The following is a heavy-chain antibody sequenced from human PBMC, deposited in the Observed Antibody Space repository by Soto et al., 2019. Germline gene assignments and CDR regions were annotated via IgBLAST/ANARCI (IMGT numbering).Heavy chain of an antibody. J-gene: IGHJ4*02. CDR1: GFTFSSYG. CDR3: AKDLGVLRFLEWLSGLDY. Sequence: LRLSCAASGFTFSSYGMHWVRQAPGKGLEWVAVISYDGSNKYYADSVKGRFTISRDNSKNTLYLQMNSLRAEDTAVYYCAKDLGVLRFLEWLSGLDYWGQGTLVTVSS. D-gene: IGHD3-3*01. V-gene: IGHV3-30*18. CDR2: ISYDGSNK.